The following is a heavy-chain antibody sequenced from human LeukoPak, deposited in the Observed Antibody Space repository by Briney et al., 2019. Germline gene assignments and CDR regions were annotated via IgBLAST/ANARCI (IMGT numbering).Heavy chain of an antibody. V-gene: IGHV1-46*01. J-gene: IGHJ4*02. CDR1: GYTFTSYD. D-gene: IGHD2-8*02. Sequence: ASVKVSCKASGYTFTSYDINWVRQAPGQGLEWMGIIDPSDGSTDYAQTFQGRVTMTSDVSTSTAFMELSSLRSDDTAVYYCANTGGNRRGYFDFWGQGTLVTVPS. CDR3: ANTGGNRRGYFDF. CDR2: IDPSDGST.